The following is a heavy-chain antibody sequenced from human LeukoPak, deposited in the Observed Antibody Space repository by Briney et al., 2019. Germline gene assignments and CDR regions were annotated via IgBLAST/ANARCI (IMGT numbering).Heavy chain of an antibody. J-gene: IGHJ4*02. V-gene: IGHV1-18*01. CDR2: ISAYNGNI. D-gene: IGHD2-2*01. CDR1: GYTFTSYG. Sequence: ASVKVSCKASGYTFTSYGISWVRQAPGQGLEWMGWISAYNGNINYAQKLQGRVTMTTDTSTSTAYMELRSLRSDDTAVYYCARRARGYCSSTSCSVFDYWGQGTLVTVSS. CDR3: ARRARGYCSSTSCSVFDY.